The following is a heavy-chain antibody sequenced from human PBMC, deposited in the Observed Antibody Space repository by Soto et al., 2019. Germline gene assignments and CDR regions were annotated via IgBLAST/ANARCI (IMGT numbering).Heavy chain of an antibody. Sequence: EVQLVESGGGLVTPGESLRLSCAASGFSFSSYTMNWVRQAPGKGLQWVSSITNRGTHTYSADSVKGRFTISRDNDKNSLYLQMNNLRAEDTGIYYCARAREVAWFDSWGLGTLVTVTS. J-gene: IGHJ5*01. CDR3: ARAREVAWFDS. CDR2: ITNRGTHT. V-gene: IGHV3-21*06. D-gene: IGHD2-15*01. CDR1: GFSFSSYT.